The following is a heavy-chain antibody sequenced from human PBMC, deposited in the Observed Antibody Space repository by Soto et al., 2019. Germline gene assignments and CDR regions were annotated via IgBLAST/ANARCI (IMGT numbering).Heavy chain of an antibody. CDR3: ARGSVLDYDILTGYHYYFDY. CDR2: IYYSGST. CDR1: GGSISSYY. J-gene: IGHJ4*02. Sequence: SETLSLTCTVSGGSISSYYWSWIRQPPGKGLEWIGYIYYSGSTNYNPSLKSRVTISVDTSKNQFSLKLNSVTAADTAVYYCARGSVLDYDILTGYHYYFDYWGQGTLVTVSS. D-gene: IGHD3-9*01. V-gene: IGHV4-59*01.